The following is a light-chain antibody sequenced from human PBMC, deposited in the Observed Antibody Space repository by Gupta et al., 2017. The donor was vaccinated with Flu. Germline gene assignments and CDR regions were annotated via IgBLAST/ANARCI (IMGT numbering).Light chain of an antibody. CDR2: STV. CDR1: QSISNY. CDR3: QQSFTIPRT. J-gene: IGKJ2*01. Sequence: GDRVTITCRASQSISNYLNWYLQRPGKAAILIILSTVQLLRGVPARFSGSGFRTNFSLTISSLQAADFGTYYCQQSFTIPRTFGQGTRLDI. V-gene: IGKV1-39*01.